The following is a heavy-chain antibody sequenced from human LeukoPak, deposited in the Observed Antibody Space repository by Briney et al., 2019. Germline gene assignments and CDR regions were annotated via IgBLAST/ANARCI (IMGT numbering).Heavy chain of an antibody. J-gene: IGHJ4*02. CDR3: ARHEERGYSYGYFFDY. CDR1: GGSIHNYY. Sequence: SETLSLTCAVSGGSIHNYYWSWIRQPPGKGLEWIGYIYHTGTTNYNPSVKSRVTISLDSSKNQFSLKLNSVTAADTAVYYCARHEERGYSYGYFFDYWGQGTLVTVSS. D-gene: IGHD5-18*01. CDR2: IYHTGTT. V-gene: IGHV4-59*08.